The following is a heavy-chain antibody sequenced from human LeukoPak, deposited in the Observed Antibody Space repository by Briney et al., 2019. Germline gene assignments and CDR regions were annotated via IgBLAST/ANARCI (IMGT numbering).Heavy chain of an antibody. J-gene: IGHJ4*02. CDR3: ASLNPNPTGR. CDR1: GGSISSYY. CDR2: IYYSGST. V-gene: IGHV4-59*05. Sequence: PSETLSLTCIVSGGSISSYYWSWIRQPPGKGLEWIGSIYYSGSTYYNPSLKSRVTISVDTSKNQFSLKLSSVTAADTAVYYCASLNPNPTGRWGQGTLVTVSS. D-gene: IGHD1-26*01.